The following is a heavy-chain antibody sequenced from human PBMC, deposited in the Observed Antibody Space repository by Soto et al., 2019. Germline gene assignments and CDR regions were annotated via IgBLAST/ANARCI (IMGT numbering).Heavy chain of an antibody. CDR2: IWYDGSNK. Sequence: QVQLVESGGGVVQPGRSLRLSCAASGFTFSSYGMHWVRQAPGKGLEWVAVIWYDGSNKYYADSVKGRFTISRDNSKNTLYLQMNSLRAEDTAVYYCARDRSVRGYYGSGNGFDYWGQGTLVTVSS. D-gene: IGHD3-10*01. J-gene: IGHJ4*02. CDR3: ARDRSVRGYYGSGNGFDY. V-gene: IGHV3-33*01. CDR1: GFTFSSYG.